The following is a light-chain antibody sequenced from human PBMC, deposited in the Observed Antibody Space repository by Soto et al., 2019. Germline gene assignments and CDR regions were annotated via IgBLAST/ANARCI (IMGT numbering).Light chain of an antibody. V-gene: IGKV3-20*01. Sequence: EIVLTQSPGTLSLSPGERATLYCRASKSVTSSCLSWYQQKPCQAPRLLIYGASNRATGIPDRFSSSGSGTDVTLTISRLEPEDFAGYYCQQYGSSPPLTFGGGTKVEIK. J-gene: IGKJ4*01. CDR1: KSVTSSC. CDR2: GAS. CDR3: QQYGSSPPLT.